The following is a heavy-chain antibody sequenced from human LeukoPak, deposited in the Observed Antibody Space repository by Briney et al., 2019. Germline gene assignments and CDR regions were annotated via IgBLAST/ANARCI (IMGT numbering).Heavy chain of an antibody. D-gene: IGHD2-21*02. CDR1: GFTFTSSA. V-gene: IGHV1-58*02. CDR3: AAEYCGGDCYSNYYYYGMDV. J-gene: IGHJ6*02. Sequence: SVKVSFKASGFTFTSSAMQWVRQARGQRLEWIGWIVVGSGNTNYAQKFQERVTITRDMSTSTAYMELSSLRSEDTAVYYCAAEYCGGDCYSNYYYYGMDVWGQGITVTVSS. CDR2: IVVGSGNT.